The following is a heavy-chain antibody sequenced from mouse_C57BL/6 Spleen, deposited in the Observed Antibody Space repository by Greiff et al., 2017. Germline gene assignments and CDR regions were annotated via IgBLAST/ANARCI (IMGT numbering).Heavy chain of an antibody. CDR2: IDPANGNT. D-gene: IGHD1-1*01. CDR1: GFNIKNTY. Sequence: EVKLLESVAELVRPGASVKLSCTASGFNIKNTYMHWVKQRPEQGLEWIGRIDPANGNTKYAPKFQGKATITADTSSTTAYLQLSSLTSEDTAIYYCARNYGSSYWYFDGWGTGTTVTVSS. J-gene: IGHJ1*03. V-gene: IGHV14-3*01. CDR3: ARNYGSSYWYFDG.